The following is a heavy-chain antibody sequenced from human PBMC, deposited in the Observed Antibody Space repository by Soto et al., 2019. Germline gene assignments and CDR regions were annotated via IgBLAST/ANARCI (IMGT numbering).Heavy chain of an antibody. Sequence: QVQLQESGPGLVKPSGTLSLTCAVSSGSISSSNWWSWVRQPPGKGLEWIGEIYHTGSTNYNPSLKSRGTISVDKSKNQFSLKLSSVTAADTAVYYCARDRWDFWSGYFDYWGQGTLVTVSS. CDR3: ARDRWDFWSGYFDY. CDR1: SGSISSSNW. V-gene: IGHV4-4*02. J-gene: IGHJ4*02. CDR2: IYHTGST. D-gene: IGHD3-3*01.